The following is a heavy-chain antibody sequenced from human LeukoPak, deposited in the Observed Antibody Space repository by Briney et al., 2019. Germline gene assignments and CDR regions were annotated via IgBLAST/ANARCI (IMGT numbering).Heavy chain of an antibody. CDR2: INHSGST. CDR3: ARVPPTVTTTNYYYYYYMDV. Sequence: SETLSPTCAVYGGSFSGYYWSWIRQPPGKGLEWIGEINHSGSTNYNPSLKSRVTISVDTSKNQFSLKLSSVTAADTAVYYCARVPPTVTTTNYYYYYYMDVWGKGTTVTVSS. CDR1: GGSFSGYY. D-gene: IGHD4-17*01. J-gene: IGHJ6*03. V-gene: IGHV4-34*01.